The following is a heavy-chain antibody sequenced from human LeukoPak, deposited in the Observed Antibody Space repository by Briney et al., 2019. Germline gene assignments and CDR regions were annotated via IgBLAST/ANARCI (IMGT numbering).Heavy chain of an antibody. V-gene: IGHV3-74*01. D-gene: IGHD6-19*01. CDR2: INPDGSSS. CDR1: GFTFSNYW. CDR3: AKDRAVAGTFGYFDY. Sequence: GGSLRLSCAASGFTFSNYWMHWVRQAPGKGLEWVSRINPDGSSSNYADSVKGRFTMSRDNAKSMVYLQMNSLRAEDTAVYYCAKDRAVAGTFGYFDYWGQGTLVTVSS. J-gene: IGHJ4*02.